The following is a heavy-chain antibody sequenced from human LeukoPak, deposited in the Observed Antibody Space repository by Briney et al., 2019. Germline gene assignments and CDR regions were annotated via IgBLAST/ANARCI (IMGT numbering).Heavy chain of an antibody. CDR2: IYESGSA. D-gene: IGHD2/OR15-2a*01. CDR3: ARHNFPGNEYYYGMDV. V-gene: IGHV4-39*01. CDR1: GGSISSSSYY. J-gene: IGHJ6*02. Sequence: SETLSLTCTVSGGSISSSSYYWGWIRQPPGKGLEWIGSIYESGSAYYNPSLKSRVTISVDTSKNQFSLKLSSVTAADTAVYYCARHNFPGNEYYYGMDVWGQGTTVTVSS.